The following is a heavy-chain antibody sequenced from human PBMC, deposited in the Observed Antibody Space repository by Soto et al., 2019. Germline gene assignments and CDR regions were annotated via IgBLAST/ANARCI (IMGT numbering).Heavy chain of an antibody. CDR1: GYTFTSYD. D-gene: IGHD5-18*01. V-gene: IGHV1-8*01. CDR3: ARRIQLWDYYYGMDV. Sequence: QVQLVQSGAEVKKPGASVKVSCKASGYTFTSYDINGVRQATGQGLEWMGWMNPNSGNTGYAQKFQGRVTMTRNTSISTAYMELSSMRSEDTAVYYCARRIQLWDYYYGMDVWGQGTTVTVSS. J-gene: IGHJ6*02. CDR2: MNPNSGNT.